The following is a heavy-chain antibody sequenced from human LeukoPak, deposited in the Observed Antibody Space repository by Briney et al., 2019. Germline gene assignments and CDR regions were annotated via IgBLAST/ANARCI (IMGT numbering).Heavy chain of an antibody. CDR2: ITHSGST. Sequence: GSLRLSCAASGFTFSSYAMSWVRQPPGKGLEWIGEITHSGSTNYNPSLKSRVTISVDTSKNQFSLKLSSVTAADTAVYYCARLPYYYDSSGYSPNDAFDIWGQGTMVTVSS. D-gene: IGHD3-22*01. V-gene: IGHV4-34*01. CDR1: GFTFSSYA. CDR3: ARLPYYYDSSGYSPNDAFDI. J-gene: IGHJ3*02.